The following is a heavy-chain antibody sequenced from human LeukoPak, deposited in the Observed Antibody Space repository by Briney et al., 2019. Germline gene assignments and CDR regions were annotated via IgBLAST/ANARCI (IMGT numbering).Heavy chain of an antibody. CDR2: TNHTGST. J-gene: IGHJ5*02. CDR3: ARVRRYSRSGTYNWFDP. D-gene: IGHD1-26*01. V-gene: IGHV4-34*01. CDR1: GGSFSGYY. Sequence: KPSETLSLTCAVYGGSFSGYYWSWIRQPPGKGLEWIGETNHTGSTNYNPPLKSRVTISVDTSKNQFSLKLSSVTAADTAVYYCARVRRYSRSGTYNWFDPWGQGTLVTVSS.